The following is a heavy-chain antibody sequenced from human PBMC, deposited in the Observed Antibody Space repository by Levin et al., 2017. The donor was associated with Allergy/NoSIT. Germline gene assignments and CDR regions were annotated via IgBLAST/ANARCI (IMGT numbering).Heavy chain of an antibody. V-gene: IGHV1-18*01. CDR3: ARGYCSSTSCYHHPLFDY. CDR2: ISAYNGNT. J-gene: IGHJ4*02. CDR1: GYTFTSYG. D-gene: IGHD2-2*01. Sequence: GESLKISCKASGYTFTSYGISWVRQAPGQGLEWMGWISAYNGNTNYAQKLQGRVTMTTDTSTSTAYMELRSLRSDDTAVYYCARGYCSSTSCYHHPLFDYWGQGTLVTVSS.